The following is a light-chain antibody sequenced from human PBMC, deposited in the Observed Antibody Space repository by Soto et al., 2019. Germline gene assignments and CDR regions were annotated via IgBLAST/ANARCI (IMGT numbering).Light chain of an antibody. Sequence: EIVLTQSAGDLSLSPCNGATLSCRPSQSVSNNYLAWYQQKPGQTPRLLIYGASTRATGIPARFSGTGSGTEFTLTINNLQSEDFAVYYCQQYNKWPWTFGQGTKVDIK. J-gene: IGKJ1*01. V-gene: IGKV3-15*01. CDR1: QSVSNN. CDR3: QQYNKWPWT. CDR2: GAS.